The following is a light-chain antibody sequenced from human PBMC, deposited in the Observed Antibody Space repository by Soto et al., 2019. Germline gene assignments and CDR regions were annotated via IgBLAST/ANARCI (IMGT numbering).Light chain of an antibody. CDR2: GNS. J-gene: IGLJ2*01. V-gene: IGLV1-40*01. Sequence: QSVLTQPPSVSGALGQSVTISCTGSTSNFGAGYDVHWYQHLPGTAPKLLIYGNSDRPSGVPDRFFGSKSGTSASLAITGLQAEDEADYYCQSYDSRLSGVVFGGGTKVTVL. CDR3: QSYDSRLSGVV. CDR1: TSNFGAGYD.